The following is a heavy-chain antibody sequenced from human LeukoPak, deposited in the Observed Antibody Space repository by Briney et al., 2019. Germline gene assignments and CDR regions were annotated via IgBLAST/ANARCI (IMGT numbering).Heavy chain of an antibody. D-gene: IGHD6-13*01. CDR2: MNLNSGDT. V-gene: IGHV1-8*02. Sequence: ASVKVSCKASGYTFTGYYMHWVGQAPGQGVEGMGWMNLNSGDTGYAQKFQGRVNMTRNTSISTAYMELSSLRSEDTAVYYCARSPAGVYVYYYYYYMDVWGKGTTVTVSS. J-gene: IGHJ6*03. CDR1: GYTFTGYY. CDR3: ARSPAGVYVYYYYYYMDV.